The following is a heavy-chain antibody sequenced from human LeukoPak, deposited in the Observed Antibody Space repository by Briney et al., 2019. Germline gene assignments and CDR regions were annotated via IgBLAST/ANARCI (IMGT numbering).Heavy chain of an antibody. D-gene: IGHD3-10*01. V-gene: IGHV1-2*02. CDR2: MNPKSGGT. CDR1: GYTFTGYY. CDR3: ARVRGVNSGSYGFDY. Sequence: ASVKVSCKASGYTFTGYYVHWVRQAPGQGLEWMGWMNPKSGGTNYAQKFEARVTMNRDTSISTAYMELSRLRFDDTAVYYCARVRGVNSGSYGFDYWGQGTLVTVSS. J-gene: IGHJ4*02.